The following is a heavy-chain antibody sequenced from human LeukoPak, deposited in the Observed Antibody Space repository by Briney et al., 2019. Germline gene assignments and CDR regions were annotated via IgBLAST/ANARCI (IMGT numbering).Heavy chain of an antibody. CDR1: GFTFSSYG. J-gene: IGHJ4*02. CDR3: AKGYCSGGSCSDY. D-gene: IGHD2-15*01. V-gene: IGHV3-30*02. Sequence: GGSLRLPCAASGFTFSSYGMHWVRQAPGKGLEWVAFIRYDGSNKYYADSVKGRFTISRDNSKNTLYLQMNSLRAEDTAVYYCAKGYCSGGSCSDYWGQGTLVTVSS. CDR2: IRYDGSNK.